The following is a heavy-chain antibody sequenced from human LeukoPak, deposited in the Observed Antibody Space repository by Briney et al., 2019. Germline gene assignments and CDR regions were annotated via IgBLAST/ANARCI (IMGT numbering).Heavy chain of an antibody. CDR3: ATPMPYYDCSGYYFDYYYCMDV. D-gene: IGHD3-22*01. Sequence: SGNVSDKPSRGTFSSYALMPVRQAPGQGLKDMERIIPIFGMEHYAQEVQGRVTITADKSTSTAYMELSSLRFEDTAVYYCATPMPYYDCSGYYFDYYYCMDVWGQGTTVTVSS. CDR1: RGTFSSYA. J-gene: IGHJ6*02. CDR2: IIPIFGME. V-gene: IGHV1-69*04.